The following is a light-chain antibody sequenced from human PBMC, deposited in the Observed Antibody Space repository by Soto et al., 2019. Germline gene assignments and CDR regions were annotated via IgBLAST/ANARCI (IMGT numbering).Light chain of an antibody. V-gene: IGKV1D-12*01. CDR2: AAS. CDR1: QGIGRW. CDR3: QQANSFPPT. J-gene: IGKJ4*01. Sequence: DIQMTQPPSSVSASVGDRVTITCRASQGIGRWLAWYQQKPGKAPMLLIYAASSLQSGVPSRFSGSGSGTDFTLTISSLQPEDFATYHCQQANSFPPTFGGGTKVEIQ.